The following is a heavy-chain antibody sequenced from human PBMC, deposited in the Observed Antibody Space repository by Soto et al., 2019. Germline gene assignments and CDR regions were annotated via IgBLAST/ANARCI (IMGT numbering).Heavy chain of an antibody. V-gene: IGHV3-11*01. Sequence: GGSVRLSCAASGFTFSDYYMSWIRQAPGKGLEWVSYISSSGSTIYYADSVKGRFTISRDNAKNSLYLQMNSLRAEDTAVYYCARDMLVVAANQAPGAFDIWGQGTMVTVSS. J-gene: IGHJ3*02. D-gene: IGHD2-15*01. CDR1: GFTFSDYY. CDR3: ARDMLVVAANQAPGAFDI. CDR2: ISSSGSTI.